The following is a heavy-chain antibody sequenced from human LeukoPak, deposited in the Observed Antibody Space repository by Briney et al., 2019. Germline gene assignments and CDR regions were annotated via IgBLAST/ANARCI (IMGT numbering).Heavy chain of an antibody. V-gene: IGHV3-30*04. J-gene: IGHJ4*02. D-gene: IGHD6-13*01. CDR3: AREYSSSWRASGDY. CDR1: GFTFSSYA. Sequence: GGSLRLSCAASGFTFSSYAMHWVRQAPGKGLEWVAVISYDGSNKYYADSVKGRFTISRDNSKNTLYLQMNSLRAEDTAVCYCAREYSSSWRASGDYWGQGTLVTVSS. CDR2: ISYDGSNK.